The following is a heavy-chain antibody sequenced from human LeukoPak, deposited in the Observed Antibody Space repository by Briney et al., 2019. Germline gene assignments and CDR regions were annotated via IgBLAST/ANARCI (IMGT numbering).Heavy chain of an antibody. Sequence: SETLSLTCAIYSESFSGYFWSWIRQPPGKGLEWIGEINYSGSTNYNPSLKSRVTISVDTSKNQFSLKLSSVTAADTAVYYCARDSSGYSGYDYYYMDVWGKGTTVTISS. CDR3: ARDSSGYSGYDYYYMDV. D-gene: IGHD1-26*01. V-gene: IGHV4-34*01. CDR2: INYSGST. J-gene: IGHJ6*03. CDR1: SESFSGYF.